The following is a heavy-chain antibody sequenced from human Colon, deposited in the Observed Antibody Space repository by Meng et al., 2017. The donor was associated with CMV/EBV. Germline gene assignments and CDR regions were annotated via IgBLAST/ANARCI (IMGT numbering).Heavy chain of an antibody. CDR2: IWYDGSNK. D-gene: IGHD5-12*01. V-gene: IGHV3-30*02. Sequence: GESLKISCAASGFTFNSYGMHWVRQAPGKGLEGVAFIWYDGSNKYYADSVKGRFTISRDNSKNTLYLQMNSLRAEDTAVYYCARVATDIRYGMDVWGQGTTVTVSS. CDR3: ARVATDIRYGMDV. J-gene: IGHJ6*02. CDR1: GFTFNSYG.